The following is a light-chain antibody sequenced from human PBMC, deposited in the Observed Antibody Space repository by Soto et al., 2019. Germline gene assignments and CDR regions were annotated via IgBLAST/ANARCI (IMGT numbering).Light chain of an antibody. V-gene: IGLV2-8*01. CDR2: EVS. J-gene: IGLJ2*01. CDR3: SSYAGSNNFVV. CDR1: SSDVGGYKY. Sequence: QSALTQPPSASGSPGQSVTISCTGTSSDVGGYKYVSWYQQHPGKAPKLMIYEVSKRPSGVPDRCSGSKSGNTASLTVSGLQAEDEADYYCSSYAGSNNFVVFGGGTKLNVL.